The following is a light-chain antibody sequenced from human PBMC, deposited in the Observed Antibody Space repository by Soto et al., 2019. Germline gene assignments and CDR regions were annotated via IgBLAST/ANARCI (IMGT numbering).Light chain of an antibody. CDR3: ISYTSSATYV. J-gene: IGLJ1*01. Sequence: QSALTQPASVSGSTGQSISISCTGTRSDVGAYNYVSWYQQHPGKAPKLIIYGVNNRPSGISDRFSGSKSGNTASLTISGLRAEDEADYHCISYTSSATYVFGTGTKVTVL. CDR2: GVN. V-gene: IGLV2-14*03. CDR1: RSDVGAYNY.